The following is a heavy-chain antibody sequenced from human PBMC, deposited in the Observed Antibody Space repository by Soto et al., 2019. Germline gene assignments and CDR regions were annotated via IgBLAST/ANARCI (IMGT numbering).Heavy chain of an antibody. V-gene: IGHV3-48*01. CDR3: TRGPGGGDWVIDN. Sequence: LRLSCAASGFTFSSPSMNGVRQATGKGLECISFISSSSSSIIYADSVKGRFTVSRDTAKNSLYLQMNSLRVEDTAVYYCTRGPGGGDWVIDNWGQGTLVTVSS. CDR1: GFTFSSPS. J-gene: IGHJ4*02. CDR2: ISSSSSSI. D-gene: IGHD2-21*01.